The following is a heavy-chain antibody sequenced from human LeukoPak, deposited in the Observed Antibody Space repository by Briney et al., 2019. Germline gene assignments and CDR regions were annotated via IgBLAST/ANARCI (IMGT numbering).Heavy chain of an antibody. CDR2: IIPILGIA. J-gene: IGHJ4*02. Sequence: SVKVSCKASGGTLSSYAISWVRQAPGQGLEWMGRIIPILGIANYAQKFQGRVTITADKSTSTAYMELSSLRSEDTAVYYCARDDYYDSSGYYYFDYWGQGTLVTVSS. D-gene: IGHD3-22*01. CDR1: GGTLSSYA. V-gene: IGHV1-69*04. CDR3: ARDDYYDSSGYYYFDY.